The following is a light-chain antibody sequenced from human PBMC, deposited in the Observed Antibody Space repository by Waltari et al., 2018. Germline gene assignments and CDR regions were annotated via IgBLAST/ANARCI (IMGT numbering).Light chain of an antibody. V-gene: IGLV1-47*01. Sequence: QSVLTQAPSASGTPGQRVTISCSGSSSSIGSNLVCWYQQLPGTAPKLLIYRNDQRPPGVPDRSSGSKAGTSASLTSSGLQPDDDGDYYCSAWDDGLGGPVFGTGTRVTVL. CDR3: SAWDDGLGGPV. CDR1: SSSIGSNL. J-gene: IGLJ1*01. CDR2: RND.